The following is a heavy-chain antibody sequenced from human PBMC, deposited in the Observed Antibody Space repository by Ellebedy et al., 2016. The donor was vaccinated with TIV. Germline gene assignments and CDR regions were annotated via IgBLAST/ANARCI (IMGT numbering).Heavy chain of an antibody. CDR3: ARGHDASGYHSFDL. CDR1: GFTFNGYY. Sequence: GGSLRLSXTASGFTFNGYYMNWVRQTPGKGLVLVSRINTDGSSTIYADSVKGRFTISRDNAKNTLYLQINSLRAEDTAVYYCARGHDASGYHSFDLWGRGTLVTVSS. D-gene: IGHD3-22*01. CDR2: INTDGSST. V-gene: IGHV3-74*01. J-gene: IGHJ2*01.